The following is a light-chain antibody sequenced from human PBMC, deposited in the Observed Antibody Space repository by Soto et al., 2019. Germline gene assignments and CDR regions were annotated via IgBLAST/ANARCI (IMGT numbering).Light chain of an antibody. Sequence: AIHLTQSPSSLSATVGDSVTITCRASQGIARALAWYQQKPGKAPKLLIYDASSLESGVPSRFSGSVYVTDFTLTITSLQPEDFATYYCQQFSNYPLTFGGWTKVEIK. CDR2: DAS. V-gene: IGKV1D-13*01. J-gene: IGKJ4*01. CDR3: QQFSNYPLT. CDR1: QGIARA.